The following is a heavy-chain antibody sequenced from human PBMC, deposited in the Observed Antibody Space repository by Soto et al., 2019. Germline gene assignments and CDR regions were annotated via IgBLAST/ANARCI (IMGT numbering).Heavy chain of an antibody. D-gene: IGHD6-19*01. CDR1: GDSVSSNSAA. CDR2: TYYRSKWYN. V-gene: IGHV6-1*01. CDR3: AREVAPGYSSGWSISSFDP. J-gene: IGHJ5*02. Sequence: SQTLSLTCAISGDSVSSNSAAWNWIRQSPSRGLEWLGRTYYRSKWYNDYAVSVKSRITINPDTSKNQFSLQLNSVTPEDTAVYYCAREVAPGYSSGWSISSFDPWGQGTLVTVSS.